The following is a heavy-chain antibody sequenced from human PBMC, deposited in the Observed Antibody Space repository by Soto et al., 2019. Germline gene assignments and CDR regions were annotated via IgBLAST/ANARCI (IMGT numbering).Heavy chain of an antibody. Sequence: EVQLVESGGGLVQPGRSLRLSCVASGFTFDEYAVHWVRQAPGKGLEWVSGISWDSGSINYAASVRGPFTVSRDNAKHALYHHMPSLGFEDTAFYYCAKIVARHSLVPVFDQCGQGALVTVSS. CDR3: AKIVARHSLVPVFDQ. CDR1: GFTFDEYA. J-gene: IGHJ4*02. D-gene: IGHD2-21*01. CDR2: ISWDSGSI. V-gene: IGHV3-9*01.